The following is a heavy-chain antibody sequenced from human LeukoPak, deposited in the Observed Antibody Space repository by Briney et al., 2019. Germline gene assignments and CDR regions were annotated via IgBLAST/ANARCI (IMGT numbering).Heavy chain of an antibody. CDR3: AKYADYYDSSGYYNY. CDR2: ISGSGGST. J-gene: IGHJ4*02. D-gene: IGHD3-22*01. CDR1: GFTFSSYA. V-gene: IGHV3-23*01. Sequence: GGSLRLSCAASGFTFSSYAMSWVRQAPGKGLEWVSAISGSGGSTYYADSVKGRFTISRDSSKNTLYLQMNSLRAEDTAVYYCAKYADYYDSSGYYNYWGQGTLVTVSS.